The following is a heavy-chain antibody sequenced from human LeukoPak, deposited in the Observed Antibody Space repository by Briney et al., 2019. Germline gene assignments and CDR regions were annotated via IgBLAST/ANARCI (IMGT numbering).Heavy chain of an antibody. CDR1: GGTFSSYA. CDR2: IIPILGIA. CDR3: ARVRGGTMATISSAGLDY. V-gene: IGHV1-69*04. Sequence: ASVKVSYKASGGTFSSYAISWVRQAPGQGLEWMGRIIPILGIANYAQKFQGRVTITADKSTSTAYMELSSLRSEDTAVYYCARVRGGTMATISSAGLDYWGQGTLVTVSS. J-gene: IGHJ4*02. D-gene: IGHD5-24*01.